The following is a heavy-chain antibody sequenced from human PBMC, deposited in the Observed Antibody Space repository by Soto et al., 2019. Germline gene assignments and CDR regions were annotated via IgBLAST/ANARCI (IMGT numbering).Heavy chain of an antibody. CDR1: GYTFTTYV. Sequence: QVQLVQSGAEVKKPGASVKVSCKASGYTFTTYVISWVRQAPGQGLERMGWISAYNGNTNYAQKFQGRVTMTTDTSTSRAYRELMSLRSAITAVYYCPREGGGLPDYYYDSSGYPDAFDIWGQGTMVTVSS. V-gene: IGHV1-18*01. CDR3: PREGGGLPDYYYDSSGYPDAFDI. J-gene: IGHJ3*02. D-gene: IGHD3-22*01. CDR2: ISAYNGNT.